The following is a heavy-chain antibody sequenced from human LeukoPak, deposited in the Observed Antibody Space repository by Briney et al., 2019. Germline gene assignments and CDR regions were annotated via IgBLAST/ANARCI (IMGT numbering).Heavy chain of an antibody. CDR1: GYTFTSYY. J-gene: IGHJ4*02. V-gene: IGHV1-46*01. Sequence: ASVKVSCKASGYTFTSYYIRWVRQAPGQGLEWMGMINPSGGAPSYAQKFQDRVTMTRDTSTSTVYMEVSSLRSEDTAVYYCARKVYASNDYYYEYYLDYWGQGTLVTVSS. CDR2: INPSGGAP. D-gene: IGHD3-22*01. CDR3: ARKVYASNDYYYEYYLDY.